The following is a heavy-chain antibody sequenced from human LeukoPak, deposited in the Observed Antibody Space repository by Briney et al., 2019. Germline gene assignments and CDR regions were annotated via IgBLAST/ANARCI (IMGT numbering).Heavy chain of an antibody. Sequence: SQTLSLTCAISGDSVSSSSATWNWIRQSPSRGLEWLGRTYYRSKWYNDYAVSVKSRITINPDTSKNQFSLQMNSVTPEDTAVYYCARDRPKITPMDVWGQGTTVTVSS. V-gene: IGHV6-1*01. D-gene: IGHD5-12*01. CDR1: GDSVSSSSAT. CDR2: TYYRSKWYN. J-gene: IGHJ6*02. CDR3: ARDRPKITPMDV.